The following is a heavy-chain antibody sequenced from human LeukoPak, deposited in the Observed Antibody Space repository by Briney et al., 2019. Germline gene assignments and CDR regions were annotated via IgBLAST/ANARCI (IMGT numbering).Heavy chain of an antibody. CDR1: GGSISSSSYH. V-gene: IGHV4-39*01. J-gene: IGHJ4*02. CDR2: TYYSGRT. Sequence: PSETLSLTCTVSGGSISSSSYHWGWIRQPPGKGLEWIGSTYYSGRTYYNPSLKSRVTISVDTSKDQFSLKLSSVTAADAAIYYCARQRHWGELPDYFDYWGQGTLVTVSS. D-gene: IGHD1-26*01. CDR3: ARQRHWGELPDYFDY.